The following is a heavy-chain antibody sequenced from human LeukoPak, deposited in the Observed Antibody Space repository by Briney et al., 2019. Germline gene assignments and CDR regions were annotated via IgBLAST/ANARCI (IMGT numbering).Heavy chain of an antibody. CDR3: AREGMGTTFSAWFDP. CDR2: IRNDGTNK. Sequence: GGSLRLSCAASGFTFSGSGMHWVRQAPGKGLEWVAFIRNDGTNKYYAESVKGRFTISRDNSKNTMFLQFNTLRPEDTAVYYCAREGMGTTFSAWFDPWGQGTLVTVSS. V-gene: IGHV3-30*02. J-gene: IGHJ5*02. CDR1: GFTFSGSG. D-gene: IGHD1-7*01.